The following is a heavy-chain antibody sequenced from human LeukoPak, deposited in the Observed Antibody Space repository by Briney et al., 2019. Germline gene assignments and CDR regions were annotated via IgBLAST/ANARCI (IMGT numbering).Heavy chain of an antibody. CDR2: ISYDGSNK. CDR3: AKDHGGYYFDY. CDR1: GFTFSSYG. V-gene: IGHV3-30*18. Sequence: GGSLRLSCAASGFTFSSYGMHWVRQAPGKGLEWVAVISYDGSNKYYADSVKGRFTISRDNSKNTLYLQMNSLRAEDTAVYYCAKDHGGYYFDYWGQGTLVTVSS. J-gene: IGHJ4*02.